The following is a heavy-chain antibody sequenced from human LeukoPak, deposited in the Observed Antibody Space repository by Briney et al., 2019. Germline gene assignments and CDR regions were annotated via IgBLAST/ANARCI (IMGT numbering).Heavy chain of an antibody. J-gene: IGHJ5*02. CDR1: GYTFTSYG. V-gene: IGHV1-18*01. D-gene: IGHD3-9*01. CDR3: ARGPTYYDILTGYEFDP. CDR2: ISAYNGNT. Sequence: ASVKVSCKASGYTFTSYGISWVRQAPGQGLEWMGWISAYNGNTNYAQKLQGRVTMTTDTSTSTAYMELRSLRSDDTAVYYCARGPTYYDILTGYEFDPWGQGTLVTASS.